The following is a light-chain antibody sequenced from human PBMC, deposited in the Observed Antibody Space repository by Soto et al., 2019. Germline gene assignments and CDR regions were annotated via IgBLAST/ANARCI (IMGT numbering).Light chain of an antibody. CDR2: DAS. CDR3: QQYSSYSGT. Sequence: DIPMTQSPSTMSASVGDRVTITCRASQSSSRWLAWYQQKPGKAPKLLIYDASSLESGVPFRFSGSGSGTEFTLSISSLQPDDFATYYCQQYSSYSGTFGQGTKVEIK. J-gene: IGKJ1*01. V-gene: IGKV1-5*01. CDR1: QSSSRW.